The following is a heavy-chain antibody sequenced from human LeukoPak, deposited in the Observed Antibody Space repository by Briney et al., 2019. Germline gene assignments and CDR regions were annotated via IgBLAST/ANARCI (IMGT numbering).Heavy chain of an antibody. D-gene: IGHD4-17*01. J-gene: IGHJ4*02. Sequence: GGSLRLSCAASGFTFSSYVMSWVRQTPGKGLEWVSYISASGATTYFADSVKGRFTISRDNSKNTLYLQTNSLRAEDTAVYYCAKGRPYGDYVSDFDYWGQGTLVTVSS. V-gene: IGHV3-23*01. CDR1: GFTFSSYV. CDR3: AKGRPYGDYVSDFDY. CDR2: ISASGATT.